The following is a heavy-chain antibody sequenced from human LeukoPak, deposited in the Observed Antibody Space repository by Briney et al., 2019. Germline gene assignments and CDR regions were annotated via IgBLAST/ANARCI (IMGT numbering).Heavy chain of an antibody. D-gene: IGHD2-2*01. J-gene: IGHJ4*02. CDR1: GGSFSGLY. CDR2: VNHSGST. CDR3: ARKDCSSNSCYALFDY. Sequence: TSETLSLTCAVYGGSFSGLYWSWIRQTPGKGLEWIGEVNHSGSTNYNPSLKSRVTISVDTSKNQFSLKLNSVTAADTAVYYCARKDCSSNSCYALFDYWGQGTLVTVSS. V-gene: IGHV4-34*01.